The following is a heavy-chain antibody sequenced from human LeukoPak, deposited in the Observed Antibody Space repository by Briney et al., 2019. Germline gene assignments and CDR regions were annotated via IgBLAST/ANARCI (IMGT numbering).Heavy chain of an antibody. V-gene: IGHV1-2*02. CDR1: GYTFTGYY. CDR2: INPNSGGT. Sequence: AASVKVSCKASGYTFTGYYMHWVRQAPGQGLEWMGWINPNSGGTNYAQKFQGRVTMTRDTSISTAYMELSRLRSDDTAVYYCARGTEVATINARDYYFDYWGQGTLVTVSS. D-gene: IGHD5-12*01. J-gene: IGHJ4*02. CDR3: ARGTEVATINARDYYFDY.